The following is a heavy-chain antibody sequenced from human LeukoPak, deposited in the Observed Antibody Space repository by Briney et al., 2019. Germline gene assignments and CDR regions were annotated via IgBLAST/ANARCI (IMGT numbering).Heavy chain of an antibody. J-gene: IGHJ4*02. D-gene: IGHD6-13*01. V-gene: IGHV3-7*01. CDR2: IKEDVSEK. CDR3: ARDTAAAGDY. CDR1: GFTFSHYW. Sequence: GGSLRLSCAASGFTFSHYWMSWVRQAPGKGLEWVANIKEDVSEKHYVDSVKGRFTISRDNAKNSLYLQMNSLRAEDTAVYYCARDTAAAGDYWGQGTLVTVSS.